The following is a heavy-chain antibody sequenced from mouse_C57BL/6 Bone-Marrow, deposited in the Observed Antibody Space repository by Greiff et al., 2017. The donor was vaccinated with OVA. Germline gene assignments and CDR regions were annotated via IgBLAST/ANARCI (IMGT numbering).Heavy chain of an antibody. CDR3: TRRETGPFFAY. CDR1: GYTFTDYE. J-gene: IGHJ3*01. V-gene: IGHV1-15*01. D-gene: IGHD4-1*01. CDR2: IDPETGGT. Sequence: QVQLQQSGAELVRPGASVTLSCKASGYTFTDYEMHWVKQTPVHGLEWIGAIDPETGGTAYNQKFKGKAILTADKSSSTAYMELRSLTSEDSAVYYCTRRETGPFFAYWGQGTLVTVSA.